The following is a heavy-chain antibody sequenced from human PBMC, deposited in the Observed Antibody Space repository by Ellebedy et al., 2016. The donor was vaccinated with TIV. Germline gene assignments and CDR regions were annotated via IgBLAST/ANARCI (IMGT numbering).Heavy chain of an antibody. CDR2: IYHTGTT. Sequence: GSLRLXXTVSGGSVSRSNYYWGWIRQRPGKGPEWIGNIYHTGTTFYNPSLKSRVTISVDTSKNQFSLRLSSVTAADTAMYYCARQMATISTDWFDPWGQGTLVTVSS. V-gene: IGHV4-39*01. CDR1: GGSVSRSNYY. D-gene: IGHD5-24*01. CDR3: ARQMATISTDWFDP. J-gene: IGHJ5*01.